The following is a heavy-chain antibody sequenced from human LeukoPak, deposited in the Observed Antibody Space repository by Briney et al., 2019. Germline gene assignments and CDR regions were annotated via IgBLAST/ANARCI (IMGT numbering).Heavy chain of an antibody. CDR2: ISYDGSNK. V-gene: IGHV3-30*04. D-gene: IGHD3-9*01. CDR1: GFTFSSYA. J-gene: IGHJ4*02. CDR3: ARSLRYFDWSYPINDY. Sequence: GRSLRLSCAASGFTFSSYAMYWVRQAPGKGLEWVAVISYDGSNKYYADSVKGRFTISRDNSKNTLYLQMNSLRAEDTAVYYCARSLRYFDWSYPINDYWGQGTLVTVSS.